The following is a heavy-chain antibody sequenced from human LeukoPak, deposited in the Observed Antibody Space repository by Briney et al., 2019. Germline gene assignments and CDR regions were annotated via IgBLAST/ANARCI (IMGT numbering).Heavy chain of an antibody. CDR3: VKSGGYGLIDY. CDR1: GDSINSSSYY. J-gene: IGHJ4*02. D-gene: IGHD1-26*01. Sequence: SETLSLTFTVSGDSINSSSYYWGWIRQPPGKGPEWIGTMYYTGSTYYNASLQSRVTISIDMSKNQFSLRLNSVTAADTAMYYCVKSGGYGLIDYWGQGTLVTVSS. V-gene: IGHV4-39*01. CDR2: MYYTGST.